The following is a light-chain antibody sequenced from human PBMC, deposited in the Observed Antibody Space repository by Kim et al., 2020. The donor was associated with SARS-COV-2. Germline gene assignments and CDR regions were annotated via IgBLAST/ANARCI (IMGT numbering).Light chain of an antibody. Sequence: QSVLTQPPSVSGTPGQRVTISCSGGISNIHNNYAHWFQQLPGMAPKLLLFRNDQRPSGVPDRFSGSKSGASASLAISGLRFEDEADYFCAAWDDTRGCVFGGGTKLTVL. CDR2: RND. J-gene: IGLJ3*02. V-gene: IGLV1-47*01. CDR1: ISNIHNNY. CDR3: AAWDDTRGCV.